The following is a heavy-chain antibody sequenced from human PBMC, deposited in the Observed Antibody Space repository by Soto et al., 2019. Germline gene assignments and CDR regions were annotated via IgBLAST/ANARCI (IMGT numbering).Heavy chain of an antibody. D-gene: IGHD2-21*02. CDR3: ARSEYTDLNFYAMDV. Sequence: QVQLVQSGAEVKKPGSSVKVSCKASGGTFNNYAISWVRQAPGQGLEWLGGIIPIFGTPQYAQRFQGRVTVTADKSTDTVYLELRSDDAAGYYCARSEYTDLNFYAMDVWGQGTTVTVSS. J-gene: IGHJ6*02. V-gene: IGHV1-69*06. CDR2: IIPIFGTP. CDR1: GGTFNNYA.